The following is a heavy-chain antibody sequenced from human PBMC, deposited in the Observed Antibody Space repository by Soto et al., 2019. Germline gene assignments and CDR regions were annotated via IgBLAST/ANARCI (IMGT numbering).Heavy chain of an antibody. CDR2: VNPESGGA. CDR1: GYTFSGYF. J-gene: IGHJ6*01. D-gene: IGHD6-19*01. Sequence: QVQLVQSGAEVKKPGASVKVSCKASGYTFSGYFIHWVRQAPGQGLEWMGWVNPESGGAKYGQKFQGRVTMTRDTSISTVYMEYSRLRSDDTAIYYCARDQTGYSSGWSSVAMDVW. V-gene: IGHV1-2*02. CDR3: ARDQTGYSSGWSSVAMDV.